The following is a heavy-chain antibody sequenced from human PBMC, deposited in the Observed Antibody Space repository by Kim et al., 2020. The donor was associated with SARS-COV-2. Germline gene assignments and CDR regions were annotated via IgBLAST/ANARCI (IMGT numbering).Heavy chain of an antibody. V-gene: IGHV1-8*01. CDR3: ARGRNGVSSLFNYYYYYYGMDG. J-gene: IGHJ6*02. CDR2: MNPNSGNT. Sequence: ASVKVSCKASGYTFTSYDINWVRQATGQGLEWMGWMNPNSGNTGYAQKFQCRVTMTRNTSISTAYMELSSLRSEHTAVYYCARGRNGVSSLFNYYYYYYGMDGWGQGTTVTGSS. CDR1: GYTFTSYD. D-gene: IGHD3-3*01.